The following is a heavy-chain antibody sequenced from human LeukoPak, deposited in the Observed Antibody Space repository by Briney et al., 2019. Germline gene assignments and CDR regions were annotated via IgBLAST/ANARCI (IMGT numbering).Heavy chain of an antibody. V-gene: IGHV4-59*01. CDR1: GGSISSYY. CDR2: IYYSGST. CDR3: ARGVPEYYDFWSGYFYYFDY. Sequence: SETLSLTCTVSGGSISSYYWSWIRQPPGKGLEWIGYIYYSGSTNYNPSLKSRVAISVDTSKNQFSLKLTSVTAADTAVYYCARGVPEYYDFWSGYFYYFDYWGQGTLVTVSS. J-gene: IGHJ4*02. D-gene: IGHD3-3*01.